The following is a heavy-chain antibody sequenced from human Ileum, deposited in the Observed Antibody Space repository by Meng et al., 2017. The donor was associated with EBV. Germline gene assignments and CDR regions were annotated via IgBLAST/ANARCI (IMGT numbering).Heavy chain of an antibody. CDR3: GRDQGRELINH. CDR1: GDSISSDTW. J-gene: IGHJ4*02. Sequence: QGELPGAGPGLVKPSGTPSLTCTVSGDSISSDTWWSWVRQPPGKGLEWIGEVYHRGDTNYNPSLKSRVDISVDKSKNQFYLSLFSVTAADTAVYYCGRDQGRELINHWGQGTLVTVSS. V-gene: IGHV4-4*02. D-gene: IGHD1-7*01. CDR2: VYHRGDT.